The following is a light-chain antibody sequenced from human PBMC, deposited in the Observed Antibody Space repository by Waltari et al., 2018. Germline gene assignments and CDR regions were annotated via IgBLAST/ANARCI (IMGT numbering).Light chain of an antibody. CDR2: ENK. V-gene: IGLV1-51*02. Sequence: QSVLTQPPSVSAAPGTKVTISCPGSSSTIGNNYVTWYQQHPGTAPTLLIYENKTRPSGIPDRFSGSKSGTSATLGITGLQTGDEADYYCGTWDSSLSAVVFGGGTKLTVL. J-gene: IGLJ2*01. CDR3: GTWDSSLSAVV. CDR1: SSTIGNNY.